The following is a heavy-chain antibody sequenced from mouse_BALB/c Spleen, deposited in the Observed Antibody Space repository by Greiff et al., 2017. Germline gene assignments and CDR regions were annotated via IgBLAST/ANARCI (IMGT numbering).Heavy chain of an antibody. D-gene: IGHD4-1*01. CDR1: GFTFSSYG. CDR2: ISSGGSYT. CDR3: ARRTGTGFAY. V-gene: IGHV5-6*03. Sequence: EVKLMESGGGLVKPGGSLKLSCAASGFTFSSYGMSWVRQTPDKRLEWVATISSGGSYTYYPDSVKGRFTISRDNAKNTLYLQMSSLKSEDTAMYYCARRTGTGFAYWGQGTLVTVSA. J-gene: IGHJ3*01.